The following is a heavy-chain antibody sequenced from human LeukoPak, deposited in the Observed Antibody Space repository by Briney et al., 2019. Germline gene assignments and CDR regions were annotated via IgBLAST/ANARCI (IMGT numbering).Heavy chain of an antibody. CDR1: GGSISSGSYY. Sequence: SETLSLTCTVSGGSISSGSYYWSWIRQPAGKGLEWIGRIYTSGSTNYNPSLKSRVTISVDTSKNQFSLKLSSVTAADTAVYYCARGSGEDRSGYYYSQGGWFDPWGQGTLVTVSS. V-gene: IGHV4-61*02. CDR2: IYTSGST. J-gene: IGHJ5*02. D-gene: IGHD3-22*01. CDR3: ARGSGEDRSGYYYSQGGWFDP.